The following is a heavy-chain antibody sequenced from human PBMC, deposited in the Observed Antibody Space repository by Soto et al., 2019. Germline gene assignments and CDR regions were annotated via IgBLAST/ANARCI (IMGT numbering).Heavy chain of an antibody. J-gene: IGHJ4*02. CDR2: INHSGST. D-gene: IGHD6-6*01. CDR3: ARGWLRSSSSPSSFDY. CDR1: GGSFSGYY. Sequence: SETLSLTCAVYGGSFSGYYWSWIRPPPGKGLEWIGEINHSGSTNYNPSLKSRVTISVDTSKNQFSLKLSSVTAADTAVYYCARGWLRSSSSPSSFDYWGQGTLVTVSS. V-gene: IGHV4-34*01.